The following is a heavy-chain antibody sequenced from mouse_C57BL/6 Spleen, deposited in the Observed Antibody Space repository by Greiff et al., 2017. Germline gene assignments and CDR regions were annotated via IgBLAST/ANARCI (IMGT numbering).Heavy chain of an antibody. D-gene: IGHD2-4*01. CDR3: ARFPYDYDEAMDY. V-gene: IGHV1-76*01. Sequence: VQLQQSGAELVRPGASVKLSCKASGYTFTDYYINWVKQRPGQGLEWIARIYPGSGNTYYNEKFKGKATLTAEKSSSTAYMQLSSLTSEDSAVYFCARFPYDYDEAMDYWGQGTSVTVSS. CDR1: GYTFTDYY. J-gene: IGHJ4*01. CDR2: IYPGSGNT.